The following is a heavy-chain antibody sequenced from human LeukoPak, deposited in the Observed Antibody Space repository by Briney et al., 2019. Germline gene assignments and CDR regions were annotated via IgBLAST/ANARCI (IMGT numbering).Heavy chain of an antibody. Sequence: ASVKVSCKASGYTFTGYYMHWVRQAPGQGLEWMGWINPNSGGTNYAQKFQGRVTMTRDTSISTAYMELSRLRSDDTAVYYCARDLVRGWPKNYFDYWGQGTLVTVSS. CDR1: GYTFTGYY. J-gene: IGHJ4*02. D-gene: IGHD6-19*01. V-gene: IGHV1-2*02. CDR3: ARDLVRGWPKNYFDY. CDR2: INPNSGGT.